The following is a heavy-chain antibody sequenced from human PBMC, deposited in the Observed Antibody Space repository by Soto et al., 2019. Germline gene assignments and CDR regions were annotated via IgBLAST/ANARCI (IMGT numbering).Heavy chain of an antibody. CDR3: ARNVLRFLEWLPIRDDYYYYGMDV. Sequence: QVQLVESGGGVVQPGRSLRLSCAASGFTFSSYGMHWVRQAPGKGLAWVAGIWYDGSNKYYADSVKGRFTISRDNSKNTLYLQMNSLRAEDTAVYYCARNVLRFLEWLPIRDDYYYYGMDVWGQWTTVTVSS. CDR1: GFTFSSYG. CDR2: IWYDGSNK. J-gene: IGHJ6*02. D-gene: IGHD3-3*01. V-gene: IGHV3-33*01.